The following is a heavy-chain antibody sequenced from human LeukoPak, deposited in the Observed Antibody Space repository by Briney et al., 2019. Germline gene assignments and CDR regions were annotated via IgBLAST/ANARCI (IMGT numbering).Heavy chain of an antibody. CDR3: ARGGVYEGGFGFDP. CDR2: IYYSGST. V-gene: IGHV4-59*01. CDR1: GGSISSYY. D-gene: IGHD5/OR15-5a*01. Sequence: PSETLSLTCTVSGGSISSYYWSWIRQPPGKGLEWIGYIYYSGSTNYNPSLKSRVTISVDTSKNQFSLKLSSVTAADTAVYYCARGGVYEGGFGFDPWGQGTLVTVSS. J-gene: IGHJ5*02.